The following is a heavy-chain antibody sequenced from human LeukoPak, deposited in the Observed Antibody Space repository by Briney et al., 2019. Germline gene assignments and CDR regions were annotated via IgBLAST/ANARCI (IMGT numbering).Heavy chain of an antibody. CDR3: ARAHAYYYGMDV. V-gene: IGHV4-59*01. CDR1: GGSFSGYY. CDR2: IYYSGST. J-gene: IGHJ6*02. Sequence: SETLSLTCAVYGGSFSGYYWSWIRQPPGKGLEWIGYIYYSGSTNYNPSLKSRVTISVDTSKNQFSLKLSSVTAADTAVYYCARAHAYYYGMDVWGQGTTVTVSS.